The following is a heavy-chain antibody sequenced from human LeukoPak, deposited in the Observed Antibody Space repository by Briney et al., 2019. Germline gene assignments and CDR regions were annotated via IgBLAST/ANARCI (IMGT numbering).Heavy chain of an antibody. J-gene: IGHJ3*01. CDR1: GFTFSSYG. CDR3: ARDAPRGAFDV. Sequence: GGSLRLSCAASGFTFSSYGMHWVRQAPGKGLEWVAVIWYDGSNKYYADSVKGRFTISRDNSKNTLYLQMNSLRAEDTAVYYCARDAPRGAFDVWGQGTMVTVSS. CDR2: IWYDGSNK. V-gene: IGHV3-33*01.